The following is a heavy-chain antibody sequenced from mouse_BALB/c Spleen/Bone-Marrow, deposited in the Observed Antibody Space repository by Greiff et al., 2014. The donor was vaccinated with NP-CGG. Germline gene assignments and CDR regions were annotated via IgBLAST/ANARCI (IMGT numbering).Heavy chain of an antibody. Sequence: VQLKESGGGLVQPGGSLKLSCAASGFDFSGYWMIWFRKVPGKGLNGIGEINPDSSTINYTPSPKDKFIISRDNAKNTLYLQMSKVRSEDTALYYCARNGYYGWSAYWGQGTLVTVSA. CDR3: ARNGYYGWSAY. D-gene: IGHD2-3*01. V-gene: IGHV4-1*02. J-gene: IGHJ3*01. CDR2: INPDSSTI. CDR1: GFDFSGYW.